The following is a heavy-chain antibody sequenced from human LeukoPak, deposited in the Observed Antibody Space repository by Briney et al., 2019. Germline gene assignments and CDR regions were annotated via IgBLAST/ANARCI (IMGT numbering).Heavy chain of an antibody. CDR1: GFTFSSYA. CDR3: ARSYYDSSGYYYRFDY. J-gene: IGHJ4*02. V-gene: IGHV3-64*01. CDR2: ISSNGGSA. Sequence: GGSLRLSCAASGFTFSSYAMHWVRQAPGKGLEYVSAISSNGGSAYYANSVRGRFTISRDNSKNTLYLQMGSLRAEDMAVYYCARSYYDSSGYYYRFDYWGQGTLVTVSS. D-gene: IGHD3-22*01.